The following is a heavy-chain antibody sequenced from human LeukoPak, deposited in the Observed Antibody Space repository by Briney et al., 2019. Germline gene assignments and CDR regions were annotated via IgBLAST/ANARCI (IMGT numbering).Heavy chain of an antibody. CDR1: GFTFSSYA. J-gene: IGHJ3*02. D-gene: IGHD6-13*01. CDR2: ISYDGSNK. Sequence: GGSLRLSCAASGFTFSSYAMHWVRQAPGKGLEWVAVISYDGSNKYYADSVKGRFTISRDNSKNTLYLQMNSLRAEDTAVYYCAKEPIAAAGYDAFDIWGQGTMVTVSS. CDR3: AKEPIAAAGYDAFDI. V-gene: IGHV3-30-3*01.